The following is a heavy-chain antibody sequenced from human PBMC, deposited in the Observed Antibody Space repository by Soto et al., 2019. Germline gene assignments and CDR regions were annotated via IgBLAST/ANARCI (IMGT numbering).Heavy chain of an antibody. J-gene: IGHJ6*02. Sequence: KVSCKDDGYSLARYGSSGVQQESGQGLXXMGWIRDYNGNPNYAHKLQGRVTMTTDTSKSTAYMELRSLRSEERAVYYCATRAYRWIAWELLAPYKSGMDFWGQGRTV. CDR1: GYSLARYG. V-gene: IGHV1-18*04. CDR3: ATRAYRWIAWELLAPYKSGMDF. D-gene: IGHD1-26*01. CDR2: IRDYNGNP.